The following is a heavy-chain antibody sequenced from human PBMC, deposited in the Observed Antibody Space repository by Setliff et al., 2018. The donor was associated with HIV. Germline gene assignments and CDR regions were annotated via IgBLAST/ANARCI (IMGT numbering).Heavy chain of an antibody. CDR2: INPSDNRT. D-gene: IGHD3-16*02. Sequence: GASVKVSCKASGYTFNNYYMHWVRQAPGQGLEWMGIINPSDNRTYYAQKFQDRVTMTSDTSTSTVYMELSSLRFEDTAVYYCARAYYDSVWGNDRYRFYYFDYWGQGTLVTVSS. CDR1: GYTFNNYY. V-gene: IGHV1-46*02. J-gene: IGHJ4*02. CDR3: ARAYYDSVWGNDRYRFYYFDY.